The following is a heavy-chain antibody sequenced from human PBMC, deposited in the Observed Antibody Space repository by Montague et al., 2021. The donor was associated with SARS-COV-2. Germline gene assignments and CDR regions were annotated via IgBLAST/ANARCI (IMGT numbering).Heavy chain of an antibody. J-gene: IGHJ4*02. Sequence: KTYYNPSLKSRVTISVDTSKNQSSLKLSSVTAADTAVYYCASTPIVVVVAADYYFDYWGQGTLVTVSS. V-gene: IGHV4-39*01. CDR2: KT. D-gene: IGHD2-15*01. CDR3: ASTPIVVVVAADYYFDY.